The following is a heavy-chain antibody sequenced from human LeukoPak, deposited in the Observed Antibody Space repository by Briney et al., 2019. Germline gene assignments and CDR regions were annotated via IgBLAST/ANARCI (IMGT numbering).Heavy chain of an antibody. CDR3: AREILLSDIVARLWYFDL. CDR2: IFHSGYA. CDR1: GFSISNNNYY. V-gene: IGHV4-39*07. Sequence: PSETLSLTRSVSGFSISNNNYYWGWVRQSPGKGLEWIGSIFHSGYAEYNPSLKNRVTISLDMSKTQFSLKLTSLTGADTAVYYCAREILLSDIVARLWYFDLWGRGIRVTVSS. J-gene: IGHJ2*01. D-gene: IGHD5-12*01.